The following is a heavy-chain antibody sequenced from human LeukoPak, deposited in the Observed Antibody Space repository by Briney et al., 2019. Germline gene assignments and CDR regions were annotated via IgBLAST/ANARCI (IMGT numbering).Heavy chain of an antibody. CDR1: GFSFSDYY. CDR3: AKVVASGYCSGGSCYSSLDY. J-gene: IGHJ4*02. CDR2: ISSSGTTI. D-gene: IGHD2-15*01. Sequence: GSLRLSCAASGFSFSDYYMSWIRQAPGKGLEWVSHISSSGTTIYYADSVKGRFTISRDNAKNSLYLQMNSLRAEDTAVYYCAKVVASGYCSGGSCYSSLDYWGQGTLVTVSS. V-gene: IGHV3-11*01.